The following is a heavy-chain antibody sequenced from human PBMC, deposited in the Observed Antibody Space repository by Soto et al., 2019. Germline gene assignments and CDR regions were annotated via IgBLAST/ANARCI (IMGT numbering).Heavy chain of an antibody. D-gene: IGHD3-22*01. CDR3: AKGQHIVKDDFDI. CDR1: GFTFIIYS. CDR2: ISGSGGST. J-gene: IGHJ3*02. Sequence: PGGSXRLSCAASGFTFIIYSIGWVRQAPGKGLEWVSAISGSGGSTYYADSVNGRFTISRYNSKNTLYLQMNSLRAEDTAVYYCAKGQHIVKDDFDIWGQGTMVTV. V-gene: IGHV3-23*01.